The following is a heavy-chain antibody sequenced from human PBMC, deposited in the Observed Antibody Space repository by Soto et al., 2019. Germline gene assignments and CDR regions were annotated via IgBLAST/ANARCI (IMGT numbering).Heavy chain of an antibody. J-gene: IGHJ6*02. CDR3: AKSGAQDAGRGIYYYYGMDV. Sequence: QVQLVQSGAEVKKPGASVKVSCKASGYTFTGYYMHWVRQAPGQGLEWMGWINPNSGGTNYAQKFQGWVTMTRDTSINTAYMELSRLRSDDTAVYYCAKSGAQDAGRGIYYYYGMDVWGQGTTVTVSS. CDR1: GYTFTGYY. V-gene: IGHV1-2*04. D-gene: IGHD3-10*01. CDR2: INPNSGGT.